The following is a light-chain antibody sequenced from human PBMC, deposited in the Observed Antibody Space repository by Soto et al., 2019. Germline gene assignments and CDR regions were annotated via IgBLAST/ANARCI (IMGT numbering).Light chain of an antibody. CDR3: SSYTGGLTYWV. CDR2: EVS. V-gene: IGLV2-14*01. J-gene: IGLJ3*02. Sequence: QSALTQPASVSGSPGQSIPISCSGTSSDIGAFNYVSWYQQHPGKAPKLIIFEVSNRPSGVSDRFSGAKSGNTASLIISGLQPEDEADYHCSSYTGGLTYWVFGGGTKLTVL. CDR1: SSDIGAFNY.